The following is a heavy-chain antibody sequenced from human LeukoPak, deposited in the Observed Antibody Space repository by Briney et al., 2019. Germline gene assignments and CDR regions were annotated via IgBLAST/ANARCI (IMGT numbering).Heavy chain of an antibody. J-gene: IGHJ4*02. CDR3: ARLLGTVTTYDY. CDR2: IRPDGSEE. V-gene: IGHV3-7*01. Sequence: GGSLRLSCAASGFTFSSHWMSWVRQAPGKGLEWVASIRPDGSEEYYMDSVKGRFTSSRDNAKNSLYLQKNSLRAEDTAVYYCARLLGTVTTYDYWGQGTLVTVSS. D-gene: IGHD1-7*01. CDR1: GFTFSSHW.